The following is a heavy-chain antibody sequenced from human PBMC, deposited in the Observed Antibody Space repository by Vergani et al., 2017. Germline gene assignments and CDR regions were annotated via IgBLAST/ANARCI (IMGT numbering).Heavy chain of an antibody. V-gene: IGHV4-59*13. CDR1: GGSFNTYY. J-gene: IGHJ6*02. CDR3: ARVMYRDEASTGYRLEGIDI. D-gene: IGHD3-9*01. Sequence: QVQLEESGPGLVKPSETLSLTCTVSGGSFNTYYWSWIRQSPGKGLEWIGYIYSTGSTNYNPSLNSRVTMSVDTSKIQFSLKLRSVTAADTAVYFCARVMYRDEASTGYRLEGIDIWGQGTTVTISS. CDR2: IYSTGST.